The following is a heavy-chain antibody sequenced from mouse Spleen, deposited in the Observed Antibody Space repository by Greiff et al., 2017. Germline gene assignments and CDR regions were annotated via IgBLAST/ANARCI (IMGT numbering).Heavy chain of an antibody. CDR1: GFTFSSYA. CDR3: ARAVSSSGYVGFAY. CDR2: ISDGGSYT. Sequence: EVKLVESGGGLVKPGGSLKLSCAASGFTFSSYAMSWVRQTPEKRLEWVATISDGGSYTYYPDNVKGRFTISRDNAKNNLYLQMSHLKSEDTAMYYCARAVSSSGYVGFAYWGQGTLVTVSA. J-gene: IGHJ3*01. D-gene: IGHD3-2*02. V-gene: IGHV5-4*03.